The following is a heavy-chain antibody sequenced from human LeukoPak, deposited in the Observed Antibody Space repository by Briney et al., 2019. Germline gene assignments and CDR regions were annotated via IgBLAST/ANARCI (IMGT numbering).Heavy chain of an antibody. J-gene: IGHJ4*02. D-gene: IGHD6-19*01. CDR2: IIPIFGTA. CDR1: RGTFSSYA. CDR3: ARGDNNGWYSDY. Sequence: AASVKVSCKASRGTFSSYAISWVRQVPGQGLEWMGGIIPIFGTANYAQKFQGRFTITTDESTNTAYMELSSLRFEDTAVYYCARGDNNGWYSDYWGQGTLVTVSS. V-gene: IGHV1-69*05.